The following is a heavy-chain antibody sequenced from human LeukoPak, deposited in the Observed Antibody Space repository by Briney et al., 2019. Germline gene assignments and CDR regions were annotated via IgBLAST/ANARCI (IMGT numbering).Heavy chain of an antibody. CDR2: ISSSGSTI. V-gene: IGHV3-11*01. J-gene: IGHJ4*02. Sequence: GGSLRLSCAATGFTFSDYYMSWIRQAPGKGLEWVSYISSSGSTIYYADSVKGRFTISRDNAKKSLYLQMNSLRAEDTAVYYCARTGCTNGVCYFTPVFDYWGQGTLVTVSS. D-gene: IGHD2-8*01. CDR1: GFTFSDYY. CDR3: ARTGCTNGVCYFTPVFDY.